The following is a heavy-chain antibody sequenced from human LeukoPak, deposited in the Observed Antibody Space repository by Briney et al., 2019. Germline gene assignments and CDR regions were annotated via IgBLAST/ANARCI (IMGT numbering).Heavy chain of an antibody. CDR2: VSVYKRNT. D-gene: IGHD6-19*01. Sequence: ASVRVSCKASGGTFSTYAISWVRQAPGQGLEWVGWVSVYKRNTNYAQRLQGRVTMTMDTSTNTAYMELRSLRSDDTAMYYCASETAVAGTFDYWGQGTLVNFSS. CDR3: ASETAVAGTFDY. J-gene: IGHJ4*02. CDR1: GGTFSTYA. V-gene: IGHV1-18*01.